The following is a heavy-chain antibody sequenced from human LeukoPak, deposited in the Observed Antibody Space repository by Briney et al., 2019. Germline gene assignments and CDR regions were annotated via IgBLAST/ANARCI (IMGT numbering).Heavy chain of an antibody. J-gene: IGHJ3*02. CDR1: GFTFSSYW. CDR3: ARDSGFGDRAFDI. D-gene: IGHD3-10*01. CDR2: ISSSSSYI. V-gene: IGHV3-21*01. Sequence: GGSLRLSCAASGFTFSSYWMSWVRQAPGKGLEWVSSISSSSSYIYYADSVKGRFTISRDNAKNSLYLQMNSLRAEDTAVYYCARDSGFGDRAFDIWGQGTMVTVSS.